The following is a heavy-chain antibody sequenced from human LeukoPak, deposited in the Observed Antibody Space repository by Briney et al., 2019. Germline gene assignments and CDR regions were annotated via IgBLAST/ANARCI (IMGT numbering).Heavy chain of an antibody. D-gene: IGHD1-1*01. CDR2: IYYSGST. Sequence: SETLSLTCTVSGGSISSYYWSWIRQHPGKGLEWIGYIYYSGSTNYNPSLKSRVTISVDTSKNQFSLKLSSVTAADTAVYYCARHMGLGYTYFYPYFDYWGQGTLVTVSS. V-gene: IGHV4-59*08. CDR3: ARHMGLGYTYFYPYFDY. J-gene: IGHJ4*01. CDR1: GGSISSYY.